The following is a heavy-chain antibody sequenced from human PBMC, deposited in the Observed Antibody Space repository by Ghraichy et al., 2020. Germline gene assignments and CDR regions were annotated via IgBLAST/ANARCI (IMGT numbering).Heavy chain of an antibody. Sequence: GESLNISCEASGFIFSSYAMKWVRQAPGKGLESVSFISPSSTSIYYADSVKGRFTISRDNARNSLFLQINSLRDEDTALYYCARRSCATTSCPVDYWGQGTLVTVSS. CDR3: ARRSCATTSCPVDY. J-gene: IGHJ4*02. D-gene: IGHD2-2*01. CDR1: GFIFSSYA. V-gene: IGHV3-48*02. CDR2: ISPSSTSI.